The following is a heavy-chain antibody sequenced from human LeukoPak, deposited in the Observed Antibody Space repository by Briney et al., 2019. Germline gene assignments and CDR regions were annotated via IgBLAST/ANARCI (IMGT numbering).Heavy chain of an antibody. J-gene: IGHJ4*02. CDR1: GFTFNSYA. D-gene: IGHD6-19*01. Sequence: AGGSLTLSCAASGFTFNSYAMRGARQAPGRGLEGVAVISYDGSNKYYADSVKGRFTISRDNSKNTLYLQMNSLRAEDTAVYYCATTSVAGTGFFDYWGQGTLVTVSS. CDR3: ATTSVAGTGFFDY. V-gene: IGHV3-30*04. CDR2: ISYDGSNK.